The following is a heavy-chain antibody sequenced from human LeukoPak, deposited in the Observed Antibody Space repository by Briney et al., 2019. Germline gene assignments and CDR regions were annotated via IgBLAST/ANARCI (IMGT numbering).Heavy chain of an antibody. D-gene: IGHD5-18*01. CDR3: ARVDGAMGSLDY. CDR2: IWYDGSNK. V-gene: IGHV3-33*01. J-gene: IGHJ4*02. CDR1: GFTFSTYA. Sequence: GGSLRLSCAASGFTFSTYAMHWVRQAPGKGLVGVAVIWYDGSNKNYVDSVKGRFTISRDNAKNTLYLQMNSLRAEDTAVYYCARVDGAMGSLDYWGQGMLVTVSS.